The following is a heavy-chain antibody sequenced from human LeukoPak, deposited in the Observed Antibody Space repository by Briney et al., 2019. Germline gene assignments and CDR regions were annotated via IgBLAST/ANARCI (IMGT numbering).Heavy chain of an antibody. CDR3: AGVLPVASRDY. J-gene: IGHJ4*02. V-gene: IGHV3-30*03. Sequence: GGSLRLSCAASGFTFSSYGMHWVRQAPGKGLEWVAVISYDGSNKYYADSVKGRFTISRDNAKNSMYLQMSSLRAEDTAIYYCAGVLPVASRDYWGQGTLVTVSS. CDR1: GFTFSSYG. D-gene: IGHD2-2*01. CDR2: ISYDGSNK.